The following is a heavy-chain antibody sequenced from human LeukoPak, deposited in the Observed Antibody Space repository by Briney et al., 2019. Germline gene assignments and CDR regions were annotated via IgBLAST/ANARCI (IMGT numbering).Heavy chain of an antibody. CDR1: GDSVSSTNAA. CDR2: TYYRSKWYS. V-gene: IGHV6-1*01. CDR3: ARSRSQPIGSSYYYYVDV. D-gene: IGHD3-10*01. J-gene: IGHJ6*03. Sequence: SQTLSLTCAISGDSVSSTNAAWHWIRQSPSRGLEWLGSTYYRSKWYSDYAVSVRGRITINPDTSKDQFSLQVNSVTPEDTAVYYCARSRSQPIGSSYYYYVDVWDKGTTVTVSS.